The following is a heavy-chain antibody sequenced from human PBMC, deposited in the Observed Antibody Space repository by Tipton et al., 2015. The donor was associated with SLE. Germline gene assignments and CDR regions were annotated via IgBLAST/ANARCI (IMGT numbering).Heavy chain of an antibody. CDR3: ARERIEEYGGKENWIDP. J-gene: IGHJ5*02. D-gene: IGHD4/OR15-4a*01. CDR2: INHSGST. Sequence: TLSLTCAVYGGSFSGYYWSWLRQSPGKGLEWIGEINHSGSTNYNPSLKSRGTISVDRSNNQFSLNLSSVTSADSAVYYCARERIEEYGGKENWIDPWGQGTLVTVSS. CDR1: GGSFSGYY. V-gene: IGHV4-34*01.